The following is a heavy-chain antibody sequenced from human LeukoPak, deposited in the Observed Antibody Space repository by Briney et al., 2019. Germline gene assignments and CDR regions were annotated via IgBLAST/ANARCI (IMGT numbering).Heavy chain of an antibody. J-gene: IGHJ6*02. CDR1: GYTFTSYG. CDR2: ISAYNGNT. V-gene: IGHV1-18*01. CDR3: ARGGGYCSSTSCYEDYYYGMDV. D-gene: IGHD2-2*01. Sequence: ASVKVSCKASGYTFTSYGINWVRQAPGQGLEWMGWISAYNGNTNYAQKLQGRVTMTTDTSTSTAYMELRSLRSDDTAVYYCARGGGYCSSTSCYEDYYYGMDVWGQGTTVTVSS.